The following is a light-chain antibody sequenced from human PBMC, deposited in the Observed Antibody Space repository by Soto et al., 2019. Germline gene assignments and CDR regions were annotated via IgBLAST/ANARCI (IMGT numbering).Light chain of an antibody. CDR2: DAS. V-gene: IGKV3-15*01. Sequence: ETVMTQSPATLSVSPGERPTLSCRASQSVSSNLAWYQQKPGQAPRLLIYDASTRATGIPARFSGSGSGTEFTLTISSLQSEDFAVYYCQQYNTWPLTFGPGTKVEI. J-gene: IGKJ3*01. CDR3: QQYNTWPLT. CDR1: QSVSSN.